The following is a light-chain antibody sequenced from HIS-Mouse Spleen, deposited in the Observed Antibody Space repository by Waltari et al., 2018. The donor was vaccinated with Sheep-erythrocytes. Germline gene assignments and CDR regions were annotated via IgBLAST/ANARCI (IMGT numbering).Light chain of an antibody. CDR1: KLGDKY. Sequence: SYELTQPPSVSVSPGQTASITCSGDKLGDKYACWYQQKPGQSPVLVIYQDSKRPSGIPGRFSGPNSGNTATLTIGGTQAMDEADYYCQAWDSSTAVFGGGTKLTVL. J-gene: IGLJ2*01. CDR2: QDS. V-gene: IGLV3-1*01. CDR3: QAWDSSTAV.